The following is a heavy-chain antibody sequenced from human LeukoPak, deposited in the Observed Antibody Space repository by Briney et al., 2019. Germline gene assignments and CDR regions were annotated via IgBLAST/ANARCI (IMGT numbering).Heavy chain of an antibody. CDR2: IYTIGST. D-gene: IGHD3-16*01. CDR3: ARLSLRHYYYYTDG. J-gene: IGHJ6*03. Sequence: SETLSLTCTVSGGSISSYYWSWIRQPPEKVLEWIGYIYTIGSTNYNPSLKSGVTISVDTSKNQFSVKLGSVTAADTAVYYCARLSLRHYYYYTDGWGKATTVTVSS. V-gene: IGHV4-4*09. CDR1: GGSISSYY.